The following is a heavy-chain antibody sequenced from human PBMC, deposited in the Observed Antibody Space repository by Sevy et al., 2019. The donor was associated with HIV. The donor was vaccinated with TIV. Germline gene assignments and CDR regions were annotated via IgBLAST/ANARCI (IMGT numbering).Heavy chain of an antibody. V-gene: IGHV3-30*18. CDR1: GFTFSSYG. CDR3: AKDTGYSGYDLDY. CDR2: ISYDGSNK. D-gene: IGHD5-12*01. J-gene: IGHJ4*02. Sequence: GGSLRLSCAASGFTFSSYGMHWVRQAPGKGLEWVAVISYDGSNKYYADSVKGRFTISRDNSKNTLYLQMNSLRAEDTAVYYCAKDTGYSGYDLDYWGQGTLVTVSS.